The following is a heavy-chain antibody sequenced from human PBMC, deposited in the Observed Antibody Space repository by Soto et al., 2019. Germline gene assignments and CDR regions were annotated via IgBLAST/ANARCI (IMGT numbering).Heavy chain of an antibody. Sequence: EVQLVESGGGLVQPGGSLRLSCAASGFTFSSYSMNWVRQAPGKGLEWVSYISSSSSTIYYADSVKGRFTISRDNAKNSLYLQMNSLSDEDTAVYYCARDWQQLPDYWGQGTLVTVSS. CDR3: ARDWQQLPDY. V-gene: IGHV3-48*02. J-gene: IGHJ4*02. CDR2: ISSSSSTI. CDR1: GFTFSSYS. D-gene: IGHD6-13*01.